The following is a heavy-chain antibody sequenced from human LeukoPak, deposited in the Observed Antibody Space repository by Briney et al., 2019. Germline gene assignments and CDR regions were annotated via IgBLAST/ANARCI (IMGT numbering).Heavy chain of an antibody. J-gene: IGHJ4*02. D-gene: IGHD2-15*01. Sequence: GGSLRLSCAASGFTFTTYAMSWVRQTPGKGLEWVSTFSGSVDTAYHADSVKGRFTISRDNSKNTVYLQMNSLRAEDTAVYYCAKAAAGTCSGARCYYFDSWGQGTPVTVSS. CDR3: AKAAAGTCSGARCYYFDS. V-gene: IGHV3-23*01. CDR2: FSGSVDTA. CDR1: GFTFTTYA.